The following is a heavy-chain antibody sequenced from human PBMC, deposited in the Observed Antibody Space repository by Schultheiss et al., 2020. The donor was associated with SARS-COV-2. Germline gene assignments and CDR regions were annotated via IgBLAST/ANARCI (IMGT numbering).Heavy chain of an antibody. CDR2: INSDGSST. CDR3: AKERGSGGYFDY. J-gene: IGHJ4*02. CDR1: GFAFSTYW. D-gene: IGHD6-19*01. V-gene: IGHV3-74*01. Sequence: GGSLRLSCAVSGFAFSTYWMHWVRQAPGKGLVWVSRINSDGSSTNYADSVKGRFTISRDNSKNTLYLQMNSLRAEDTAVYYCAKERGSGGYFDYWGQGTLVTVSS.